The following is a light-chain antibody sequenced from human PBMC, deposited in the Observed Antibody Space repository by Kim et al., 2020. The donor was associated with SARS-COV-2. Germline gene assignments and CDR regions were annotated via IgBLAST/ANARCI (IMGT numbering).Light chain of an antibody. V-gene: IGKV3-15*01. CDR3: QQHDNWPPWT. Sequence: EIVMTQSPAILSVSPGERATLSCRASQSVSSKLAWYQQKPGQAPRLLIYDAYIRATGTPARFSGSGSGTEFTLTISSLQSEDLAVYYCQQHDNWPPWTFGQGTKVDIK. CDR2: DAY. J-gene: IGKJ1*01. CDR1: QSVSSK.